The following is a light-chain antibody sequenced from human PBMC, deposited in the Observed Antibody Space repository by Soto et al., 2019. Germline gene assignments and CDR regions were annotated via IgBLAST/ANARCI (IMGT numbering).Light chain of an antibody. V-gene: IGLV2-14*03. CDR2: DVS. CDR3: SSVTKAQLLYL. Sequence: QSALTQPASVSGSPGQSITISCTGTSSDVGGYNYVSWYQLHPGKAPKLMTYDVSHRPSGVSSRFPGSKSGNTASLTISGLQAEDGAGFYCSSVTKAQLLYLFGTGTKVTGL. CDR1: SSDVGGYNY. J-gene: IGLJ1*01.